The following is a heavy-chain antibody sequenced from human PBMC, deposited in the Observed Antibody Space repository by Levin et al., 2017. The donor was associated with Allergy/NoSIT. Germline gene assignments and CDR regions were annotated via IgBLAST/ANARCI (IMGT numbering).Heavy chain of an antibody. CDR2: IKQDGSEK. CDR3: ARDPPPVAARFDY. J-gene: IGHJ4*02. V-gene: IGHV3-7*01. Sequence: PGGSLRLSCAASGFTFDTYWISWVRQPPGKGLEWVANIKQDGSEKYYVDSVRGRFTISRDNAKNSLYLQMSSLRPDDTAVYYCARDPPPVAARFDYWAREPWSPSPQ. CDR1: GFTFDTYW. D-gene: IGHD6-6*01.